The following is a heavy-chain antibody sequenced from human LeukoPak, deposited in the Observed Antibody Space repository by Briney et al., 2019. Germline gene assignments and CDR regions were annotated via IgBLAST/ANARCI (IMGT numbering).Heavy chain of an antibody. CDR1: GFTFSSYG. D-gene: IGHD6-19*01. J-gene: IGHJ4*02. Sequence: GGSLRLSCAASGFTFSSYGMHWVRQAPGKGLEWVAFIRYDGSNKYYADSVKGRFTISRDNSKNTLYLQMNSLRAEDTAVYYCARGFMQWLVPLDYWGQGTLVTVSS. V-gene: IGHV3-30*02. CDR3: ARGFMQWLVPLDY. CDR2: IRYDGSNK.